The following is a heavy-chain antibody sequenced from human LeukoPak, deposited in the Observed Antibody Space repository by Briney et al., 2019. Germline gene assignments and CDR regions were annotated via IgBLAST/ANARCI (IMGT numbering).Heavy chain of an antibody. J-gene: IGHJ4*02. D-gene: IGHD3-22*01. CDR3: ARGSYYDSSGSFYFDY. CDR2: IKKDGSEK. V-gene: IGHV3-7*03. CDR1: GFSFSSFW. Sequence: PGGSLRLSCATSGFSFSSFWMSWVRQAPGKGLEWVANIKKDGSEKYYVDSVKGRFTISRDNVKNSLYLQMSSLRAEDTGVYYCARGSYYDSSGSFYFDYWGQGTLVTVSS.